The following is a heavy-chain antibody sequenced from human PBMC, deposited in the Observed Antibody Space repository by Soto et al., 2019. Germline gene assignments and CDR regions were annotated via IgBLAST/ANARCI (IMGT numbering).Heavy chain of an antibody. Sequence: QVQLVESGGGVVQPGRSLRLSCEASGFIFINFGMHWVRQAPGKGLEWVAVISYDGINKYYADSVKGRFTISRDTSKNTLYLELNSLRAEDTAVYYCAKDLAFLAATVVRGMPGDSYGMDVWGQGTTVTVSS. D-gene: IGHD3-10*01. CDR2: ISYDGINK. CDR1: GFIFINFG. V-gene: IGHV3-30*18. J-gene: IGHJ6*02. CDR3: AKDLAFLAATVVRGMPGDSYGMDV.